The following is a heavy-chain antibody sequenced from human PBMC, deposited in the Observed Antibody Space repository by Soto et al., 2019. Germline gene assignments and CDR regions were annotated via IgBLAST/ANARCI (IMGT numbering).Heavy chain of an antibody. CDR1: GFTFSSYS. Sequence: EVQLVESGGGLVKPGGSLRLSCAASGFTFSSYSMNWVRQAPGKGLELVASISSSSSYIYYADSVKGRFTISRYNAKNSLYLQMNSRRAEDTSVYYCARDLEQQLLMGAFDIWGQGTMVTVSS. V-gene: IGHV3-21*01. CDR2: ISSSSSYI. J-gene: IGHJ3*02. CDR3: ARDLEQQLLMGAFDI. D-gene: IGHD6-13*01.